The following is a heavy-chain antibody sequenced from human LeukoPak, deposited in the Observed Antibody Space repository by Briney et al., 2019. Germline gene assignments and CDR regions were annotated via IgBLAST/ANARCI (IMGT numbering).Heavy chain of an antibody. Sequence: PSETLSLTCTVTLGSISSYYWSWIRQPPGKGLEWIGYIYYSGSTNYNPSLKSRVTISVDTSKNQFSLKLSSVTAADTAVYYCARDGLEDGYNTWGQGTLVTVSS. V-gene: IGHV4-59*01. J-gene: IGHJ5*02. D-gene: IGHD5-24*01. CDR1: LGSISSYY. CDR3: ARDGLEDGYNT. CDR2: IYYSGST.